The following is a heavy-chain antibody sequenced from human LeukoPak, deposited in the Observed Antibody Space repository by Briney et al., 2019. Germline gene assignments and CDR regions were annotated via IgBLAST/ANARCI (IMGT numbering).Heavy chain of an antibody. J-gene: IGHJ4*02. CDR1: GYTFSGYY. CDR2: INPDSGAT. CDR3: ARVDPKNDN. Sequence: GASVKVSCKASGYTFSGYYIHWVRQAPGQGLEWMGWINPDSGATNSAQKFQGRVTMTRDTSISTAYMELSSLRSDDTALYYCARVDPKNDNWGQGTLVTVSS. V-gene: IGHV1-2*02.